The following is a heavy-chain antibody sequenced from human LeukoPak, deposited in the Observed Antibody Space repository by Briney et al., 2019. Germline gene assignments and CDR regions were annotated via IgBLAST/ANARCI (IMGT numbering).Heavy chain of an antibody. J-gene: IGHJ4*02. D-gene: IGHD1-26*01. V-gene: IGHV3-11*01. Sequence: GGSLRLSCTASGFTFGDYLMSWIRQAPGKGLEWVSYISSSGSTIYYADSVKGRFTISRDNAKNSLYLQMNSLRAEDTAVYYCARFSGSYRELDYWGQGTLVTVSS. CDR1: GFTFGDYL. CDR3: ARFSGSYRELDY. CDR2: ISSSGSTI.